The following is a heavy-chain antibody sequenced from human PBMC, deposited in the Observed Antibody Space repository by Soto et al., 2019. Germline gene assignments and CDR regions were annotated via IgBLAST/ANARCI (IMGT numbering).Heavy chain of an antibody. D-gene: IGHD1-26*01. CDR2: MQPSSGRT. V-gene: IGHV1-8*01. CDR3: ARGVTAGVDY. J-gene: IGHJ4*02. Sequence: ASVKVSCKASGYSFTGLDINWVRQTTGQGLEWMGWMQPSSGRTGYAQKFQGRVTMTRDASINTAYMELSSLTSDDTAFYYCARGVTAGVDYWGQGTLVTVSS. CDR1: GYSFTGLD.